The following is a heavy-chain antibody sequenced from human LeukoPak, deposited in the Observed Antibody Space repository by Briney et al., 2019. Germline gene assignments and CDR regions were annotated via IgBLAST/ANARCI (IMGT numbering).Heavy chain of an antibody. CDR3: SSDSSYSRPFDY. CDR1: GFTFGNYA. Sequence: GGSLRLSCTASGFTFGNYAMSWFRQALGKGLEWVGVIRSKAYGGTTEYAASVKVRFTISRDDSKSIAYLKMNSLKTEDTLTDYYSSDSSYSRPFDYWGQGTLVTVSS. D-gene: IGHD2-15*01. CDR2: IRSKAYGGTT. V-gene: IGHV3-49*03. J-gene: IGHJ4*02.